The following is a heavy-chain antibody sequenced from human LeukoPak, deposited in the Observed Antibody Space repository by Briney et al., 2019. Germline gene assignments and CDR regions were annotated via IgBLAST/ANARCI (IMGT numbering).Heavy chain of an antibody. CDR2: IKQDGSEK. J-gene: IGHJ4*02. CDR1: GFTFSNYW. V-gene: IGHV3-7*05. D-gene: IGHD2-15*01. CDR3: ARPLGYCSGGSCHPFDY. Sequence: GGSLRLSCAASGFTFSNYWMSWVRQAPGKGLEWVANIKQDGSEKYYVDSVKGRFTISRDNAKNPLYLQMDILRAEDTAVYYCARPLGYCSGGSCHPFDYWGQGTLVTVSS.